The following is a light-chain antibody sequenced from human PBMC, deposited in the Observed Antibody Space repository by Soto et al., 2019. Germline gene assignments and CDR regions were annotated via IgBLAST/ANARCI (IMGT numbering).Light chain of an antibody. V-gene: IGKV1-5*01. J-gene: IGKJ4*01. Sequence: DIQMTQSPSTLSASVGDRVTITCRASQSISRWLAGYQQKPGKAPKLLIYDAYSLESGVPSRFSGSGSGAEFTLTISSLQPDDFATYYCQQYNHYSGLTFGGGTKVDI. CDR3: QQYNHYSGLT. CDR2: DAY. CDR1: QSISRW.